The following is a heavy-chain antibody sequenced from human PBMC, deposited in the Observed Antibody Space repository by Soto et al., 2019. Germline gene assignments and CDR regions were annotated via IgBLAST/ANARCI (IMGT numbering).Heavy chain of an antibody. CDR2: ISTSSSSYI. Sequence: GGSLVHSRGASGLSFCRYSMNWVRQAPGKGLKWGLYISTSSSSYIYYADSVKGRFTISRDNAKNSLYLQMNSLRAEDTAVYYCARDLFTYYYGSGSPTPKLPLNYYYYYGMDVWGQGTTVTVSS. CDR3: ARDLFTYYYGSGSPTPKLPLNYYYYYGMDV. CDR1: GLSFCRYS. D-gene: IGHD3-10*01. J-gene: IGHJ6*02. V-gene: IGHV3-21*05.